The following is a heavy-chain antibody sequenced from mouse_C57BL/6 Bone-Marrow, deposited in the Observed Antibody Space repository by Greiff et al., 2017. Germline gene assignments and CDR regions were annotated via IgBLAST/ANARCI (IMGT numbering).Heavy chain of an antibody. CDR1: GFNIKDYY. CDR2: IDPEDGDT. V-gene: IGHV14-1*01. Sequence: DVQLQESGAELVRPGASVKLSCTASGFNIKDYYMHWVKQRPEQGLEWIGRIDPEDGDTEYAPKFQGKATSTADTSSNTAYLQLSSLTSEDTAVYYCAAFIATDAKDYWGQGTWVTVSS. CDR3: AAFIATDAKDY. D-gene: IGHD1-1*01. J-gene: IGHJ4*01.